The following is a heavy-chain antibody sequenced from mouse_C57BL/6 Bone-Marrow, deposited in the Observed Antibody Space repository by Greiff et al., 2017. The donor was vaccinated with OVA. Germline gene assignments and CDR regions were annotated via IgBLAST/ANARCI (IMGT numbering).Heavy chain of an antibody. D-gene: IGHD2-5*01. Sequence: VKLQQSGPELVKPGDSVKISCKASGYSFTGYFMNWVMQSHGKGLEWIGRIYPGDGDTNYNGKFKGKATLTADKSSSTAYMQLSSLTSEDSAVYFCARSGSNYAWFAYWGQGTLVTVSA. CDR3: ARSGSNYAWFAY. CDR2: IYPGDGDT. J-gene: IGHJ3*01. CDR1: GYSFTGYF. V-gene: IGHV1-82*01.